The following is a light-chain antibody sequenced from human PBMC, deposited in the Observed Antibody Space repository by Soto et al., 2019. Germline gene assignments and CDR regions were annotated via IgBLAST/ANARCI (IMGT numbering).Light chain of an antibody. V-gene: IGKV3-15*01. CDR2: GAS. Sequence: EIVMTQSPATLSVSPGERATLSCRASQSVFSNLAWYQQKPGQAPRLLIYGASTRATGIPARFSGSGSGTEFTLTISSLQSEDFAVYYCQQYNSWSPWTFGQGTKVEIK. CDR1: QSVFSN. CDR3: QQYNSWSPWT. J-gene: IGKJ1*01.